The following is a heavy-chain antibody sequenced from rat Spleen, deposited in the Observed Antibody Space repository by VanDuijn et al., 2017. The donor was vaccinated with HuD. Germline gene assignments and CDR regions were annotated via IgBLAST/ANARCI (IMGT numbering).Heavy chain of an antibody. V-gene: IGHV5-58*01. J-gene: IGHJ2*01. CDR3: AVAGYGY. CDR1: GFTFSRYW. CDR2: ISSEGANT. D-gene: IGHD1-7*01. Sequence: EVQLVESGGGLVQPGGSLKLSCAASGFTFSRYWMYWVRQAPGKGLEWVSSISSEGANTYYPDSVKGRFTISRNNAENTVYLQMDSLRSEDTATYYCAVAGYGYWGQGVMVTVSS.